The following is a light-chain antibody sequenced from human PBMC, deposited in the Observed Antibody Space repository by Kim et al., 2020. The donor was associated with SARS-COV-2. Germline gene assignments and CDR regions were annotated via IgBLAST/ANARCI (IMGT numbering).Light chain of an antibody. Sequence: ALGQTVTITCQGDGLRTYRASWYQQKPGQAPLLVIYGYSSRPSGIPDRFSGSTSGNTASLTIAGAQAEDDADYYCNSRDSSGSHVVFGGGTKLTVL. CDR1: GLRTYR. CDR3: NSRDSSGSHVV. V-gene: IGLV3-19*01. J-gene: IGLJ2*01. CDR2: GYS.